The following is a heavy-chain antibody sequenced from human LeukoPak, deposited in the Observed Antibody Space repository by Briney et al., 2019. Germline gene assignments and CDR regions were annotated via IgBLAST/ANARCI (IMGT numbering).Heavy chain of an antibody. D-gene: IGHD6-13*01. CDR1: GFTFSSHW. CDR3: ARVLIAATGGDY. V-gene: IGHV3-74*01. Sequence: GESLKISCAASGFTFSSHWMHWVRQAPGKGLVWVSRINTDGSTTSYADPVKGRFTISRDNAKNTVYLQMNSLRADDTAVYYCARVLIAATGGDYWGQGTLVTVFS. J-gene: IGHJ4*02. CDR2: INTDGSTT.